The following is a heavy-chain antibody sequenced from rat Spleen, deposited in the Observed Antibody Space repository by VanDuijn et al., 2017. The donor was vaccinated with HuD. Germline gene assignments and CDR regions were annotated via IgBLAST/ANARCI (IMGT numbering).Heavy chain of an antibody. CDR1: GFTFSDYA. CDR2: VIYDGSTT. J-gene: IGHJ2*01. V-gene: IGHV5-17*01. D-gene: IGHD1-9*01. CDR3: TRHGYTRYYFDY. Sequence: EVQLVESGGGLVQPGRSLKFSCAASGFTFSDYAMAWVRQAPEKGLEWVATVIYDGSTTYYRDSVKGRFTISRDNAKTTLYLQMDFLRSEDTASYYCTRHGYTRYYFDYWGQGVMVTVSS.